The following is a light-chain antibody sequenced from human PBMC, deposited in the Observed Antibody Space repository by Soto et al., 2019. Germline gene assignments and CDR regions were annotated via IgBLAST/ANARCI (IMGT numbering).Light chain of an antibody. Sequence: EILLTQSPGTLSLSPGERATLSCRASQSVNSYLAWYQQKPGQAPRLLMYAATTTGTGIPDRFSGSGSGTDFTLTISRLEPEDFAVYYCQQYHRAPFTFGQGTKLEIK. V-gene: IGKV3-20*01. J-gene: IGKJ2*01. CDR1: QSVNSY. CDR2: AAT. CDR3: QQYHRAPFT.